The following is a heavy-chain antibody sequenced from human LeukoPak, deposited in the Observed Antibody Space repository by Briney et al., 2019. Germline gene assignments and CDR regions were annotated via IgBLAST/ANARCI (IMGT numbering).Heavy chain of an antibody. CDR2: MNPNSGNT. CDR1: GYTFTIYD. J-gene: IGHJ5*02. Sequence: GASVKVSCTASGYTFTIYDINWVRQATGQGLEWMGWMNPNSGNTGYAQKFQGRVTMTRNTSISTAYMELSSLRSEDTAVYYCARGLYGGNSFDWFDPWGQGTLVTDSS. V-gene: IGHV1-8*01. CDR3: ARGLYGGNSFDWFDP. D-gene: IGHD4-23*01.